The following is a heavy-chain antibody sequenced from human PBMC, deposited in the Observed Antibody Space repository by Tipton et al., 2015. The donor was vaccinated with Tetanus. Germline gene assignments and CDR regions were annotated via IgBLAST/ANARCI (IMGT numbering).Heavy chain of an antibody. D-gene: IGHD2-8*01. CDR2: IYYSGST. Sequence: LRLSCTVSGGSINSYYWSWIRQPPGKGLEWIGYIYYSGSTNYNPSLRSRVTISVDTSKNQFSLKLSSVTAADTAVYYCARHGGSGYCSNGVCYVGAFDIWGQGTMVTVSS. V-gene: IGHV4-59*08. J-gene: IGHJ3*02. CDR1: GGSINSYY. CDR3: ARHGGSGYCSNGVCYVGAFDI.